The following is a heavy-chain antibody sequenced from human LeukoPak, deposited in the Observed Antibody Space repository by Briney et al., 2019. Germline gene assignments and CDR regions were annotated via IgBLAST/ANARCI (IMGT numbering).Heavy chain of an antibody. CDR1: GFTFSDYK. CDR3: ARELQEPKWG. V-gene: IGHV3-11*06. D-gene: IGHD1-26*01. Sequence: GGSLRLSCAASGFTFSDYKKSWIRMAPAQGLERVSYSTRSCTYTIYANSSHGRCTTTRLNAYNTLYLQMHNLRDEDTAVDYCARELQEPKWGWGQGTLVTVSS. J-gene: IGHJ4*02. CDR2: STRSCTYT.